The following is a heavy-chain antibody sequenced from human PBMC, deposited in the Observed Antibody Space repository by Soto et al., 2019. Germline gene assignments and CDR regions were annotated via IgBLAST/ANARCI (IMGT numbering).Heavy chain of an antibody. J-gene: IGHJ4*02. CDR1: GGTFSSYA. V-gene: IGHV1-69*01. Sequence: QVQLVQSGAEVKKPGSSVKVSCKASGGTFSSYAISWVRQAPGQGLEWMGGSIPIFGTANYAQKFQGRVTITADESTSTGDMEVRSRRSEDTAVYSGARAKEGGGSSGLAPPYGDWGQGTLVTVAA. CDR3: ARAKEGGGSSGLAPPYGD. CDR2: SIPIFGTA. D-gene: IGHD6-19*01.